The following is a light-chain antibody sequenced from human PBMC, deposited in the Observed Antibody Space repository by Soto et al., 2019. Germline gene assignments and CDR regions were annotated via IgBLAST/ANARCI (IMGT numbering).Light chain of an antibody. J-gene: IGKJ3*01. Sequence: EHVLTQSPGTLSLSPGERATLSCRASQSVSSSYLAWYQQKPGQPPTLLLYAKSSRATGIPDSFSGSGSGTDFTITISRLEPEDFAVYYCQQYGSSPFAFGPGTKVDIK. CDR3: QQYGSSPFA. CDR2: AKS. V-gene: IGKV3-20*01. CDR1: QSVSSSY.